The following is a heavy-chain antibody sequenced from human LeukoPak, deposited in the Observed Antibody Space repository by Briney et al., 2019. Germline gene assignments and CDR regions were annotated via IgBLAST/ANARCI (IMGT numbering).Heavy chain of an antibody. Sequence: GGSLRLSCAASGFTFSSYAMSWVRQAPGKGLEWVSAISGSGGSTYYADSVKGRFTISRDNSKNTLYLQMNSLRAEDTAVYYCARDQTRYCSSTSCYTGRNYYYYYYMDVWGKGTTVTVSS. D-gene: IGHD2-2*02. CDR2: ISGSGGST. V-gene: IGHV3-23*01. CDR1: GFTFSSYA. J-gene: IGHJ6*03. CDR3: ARDQTRYCSSTSCYTGRNYYYYYYMDV.